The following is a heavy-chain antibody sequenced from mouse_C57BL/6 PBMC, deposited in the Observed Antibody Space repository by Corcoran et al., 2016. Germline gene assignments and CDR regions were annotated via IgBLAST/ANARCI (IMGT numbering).Heavy chain of an antibody. CDR1: GYTFTDYY. Sequence: PGASVKISCKASGYTFTDYYINWVKQRPGQGLEWIGWIFPGSGKTSYNEKFKGKATLTAEKSSSTAYMQLSSLTSEDSAVYFCARAGYLYAMDYWGQGTSVTVSS. D-gene: IGHD2-14*01. V-gene: IGHV1-76*01. CDR2: IFPGSGKT. CDR3: ARAGYLYAMDY. J-gene: IGHJ4*01.